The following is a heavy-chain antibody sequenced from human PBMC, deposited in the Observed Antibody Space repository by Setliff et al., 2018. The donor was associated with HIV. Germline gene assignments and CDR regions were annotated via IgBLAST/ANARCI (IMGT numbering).Heavy chain of an antibody. J-gene: IGHJ4*01. CDR3: ARVQYHYVNNGDSYYFTH. V-gene: IGHV4-4*02. CDR2: IFHSGTT. CDR1: GGSVSSTNW. D-gene: IGHD3-10*02. Sequence: PSETLSLTCAVSGGSVSSTNWWNWVRQPPGKGLEWIGEIFHSGTTYYNPSLKSRVTMSVDKSKNQFSLRLNSVAAADTAVYYCARVQYHYVNNGDSYYFTHWGHGTLVTVSS.